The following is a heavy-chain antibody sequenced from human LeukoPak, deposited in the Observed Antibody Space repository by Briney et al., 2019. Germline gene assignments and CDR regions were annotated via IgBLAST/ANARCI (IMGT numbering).Heavy chain of an antibody. J-gene: IGHJ3*02. Sequence: SETLSLTCAVYGGSFSGYYWSWIRQPPGKGLEWIGEINHSGSTNYNPSLKSRVTISVDTSKNQFSLKLSSVTAADTAVYYCARGGYYGSGSYYPDAFDIWGQGTMVTVSS. CDR1: GGSFSGYY. CDR2: INHSGST. CDR3: ARGGYYGSGSYYPDAFDI. D-gene: IGHD3-10*01. V-gene: IGHV4-34*01.